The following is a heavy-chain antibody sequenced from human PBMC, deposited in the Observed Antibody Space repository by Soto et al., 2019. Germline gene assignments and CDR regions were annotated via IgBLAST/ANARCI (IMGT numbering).Heavy chain of an antibody. V-gene: IGHV3-74*01. Sequence: VGSLRLSCAASGFTFSSYWMHWVRQAPGKGLVWVSRINSDGSSTSYADSVKGRFTISRDNSQNTLHLQVNSLRAEDTALYYCAKALRGGRGYMYYYYGLDVWGQGTTVTVSS. J-gene: IGHJ6*02. CDR1: GFTFSSYW. CDR2: INSDGSST. CDR3: AKALRGGRGYMYYYYGLDV. D-gene: IGHD5-12*01.